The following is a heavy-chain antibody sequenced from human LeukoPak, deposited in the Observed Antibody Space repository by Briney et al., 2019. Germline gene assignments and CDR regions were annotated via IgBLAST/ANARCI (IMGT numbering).Heavy chain of an antibody. Sequence: GGSLRLSCAASGFTFSSYWMHWVRQAPGKGLVWVSRINSDGSSTSYADSVEGRFTISRDNAKNTLYLQMNSLRAEDTAVYYCARGNDYGDYEGDAFDIWGQGTMVTVSS. CDR3: ARGNDYGDYEGDAFDI. CDR1: GFTFSSYW. V-gene: IGHV3-74*01. D-gene: IGHD4-17*01. J-gene: IGHJ3*02. CDR2: INSDGSST.